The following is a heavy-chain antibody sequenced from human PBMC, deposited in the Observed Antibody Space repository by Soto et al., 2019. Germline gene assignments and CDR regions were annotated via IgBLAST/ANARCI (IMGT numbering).Heavy chain of an antibody. D-gene: IGHD3-22*01. Sequence: GGSLRLSCAASGCTFSTYSMNWVRQAPGKGLEWVSAISGSGGSTYYADSVKGRFTISRDNSKNTLYLQMNSLGAEDTAVYYCAKDQLYYYDSSGFDYWGQGTLVTVPS. CDR2: ISGSGGST. CDR1: GCTFSTYS. J-gene: IGHJ4*02. CDR3: AKDQLYYYDSSGFDY. V-gene: IGHV3-23*01.